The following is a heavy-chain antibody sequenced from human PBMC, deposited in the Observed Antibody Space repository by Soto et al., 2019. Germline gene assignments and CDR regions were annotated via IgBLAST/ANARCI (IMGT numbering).Heavy chain of an antibody. CDR2: ISGSGGST. Sequence: EVQLLESGGGLVQPGGSLRLSCAASGFTFSSYAMSWVRQAPGKVLEWVAAISGSGGSTYYADSVKGRFTISRDNSKNALYLQMNSLRAEDTAVYYCAKETGIVGATGSLDYWGQGTLVTVS. D-gene: IGHD1-26*01. V-gene: IGHV3-23*01. J-gene: IGHJ4*02. CDR1: GFTFSSYA. CDR3: AKETGIVGATGSLDY.